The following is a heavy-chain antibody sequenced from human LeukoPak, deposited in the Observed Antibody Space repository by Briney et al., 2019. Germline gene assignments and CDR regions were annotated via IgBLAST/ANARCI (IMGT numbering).Heavy chain of an antibody. V-gene: IGHV6-1*01. CDR1: GDSVSSNSAA. D-gene: IGHD3-10*01. Sequence: SQTLSLTCAISGDSVSSNSAAWNWIRQSPSRGLEWLGRTYYRSKWYNDYAVSVKSRITINPDTSKNQFSLQLNSVTPEDTAVYYCARDQLLWFGELLYEYYGMDVWGQGTTVTVSS. CDR3: ARDQLLWFGELLYEYYGMDV. J-gene: IGHJ6*02. CDR2: TYYRSKWYN.